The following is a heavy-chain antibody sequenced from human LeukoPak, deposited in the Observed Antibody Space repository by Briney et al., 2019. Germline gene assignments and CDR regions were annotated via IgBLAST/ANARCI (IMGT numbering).Heavy chain of an antibody. Sequence: TSETLSLTCAVSGGSISSYYWSWIRQPPGKGLGWIGYIYYSGSTNYNPSLKSRVTISVDTSKNQFSLKLSSVTAADTAVYYCARHFLDIWGQGTMVTVSS. V-gene: IGHV4-59*08. D-gene: IGHD2/OR15-2a*01. J-gene: IGHJ3*02. CDR2: IYYSGST. CDR1: GGSISSYY. CDR3: ARHFLDI.